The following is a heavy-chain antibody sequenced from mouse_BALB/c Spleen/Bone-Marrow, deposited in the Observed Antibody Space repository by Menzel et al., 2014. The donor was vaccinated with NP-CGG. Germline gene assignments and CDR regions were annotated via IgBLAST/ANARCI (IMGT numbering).Heavy chain of an antibody. Sequence: VQLQESGAELVRPGTSVTVSCKASGYAFTNYLIEWVKQRPGQGLEWTGVINPGSGGINYNEKFRVKATLTADKSSSIAYMQLSSLTSDDSAVYFCARELGRGFAYWGQGTLVTVSA. V-gene: IGHV1-54*01. CDR2: INPGSGGI. J-gene: IGHJ3*01. D-gene: IGHD4-1*01. CDR1: GYAFTNYL. CDR3: ARELGRGFAY.